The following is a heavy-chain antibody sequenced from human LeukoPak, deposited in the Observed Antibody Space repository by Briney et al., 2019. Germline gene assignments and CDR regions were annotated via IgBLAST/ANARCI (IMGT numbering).Heavy chain of an antibody. V-gene: IGHV4-38-2*01. D-gene: IGHD2-2*01. CDR1: GYSVSSGYY. CDR3: ARVSGLGYCSSTSCYNDVDY. CDR2: IYHSGST. Sequence: SETLSLTCAVSGYSVSSGYYWGWIRQPPGKGLEWIGSIYHSGSTNYNPSLKSRVTISVDTSKNQFSLKLSSVTAADTAVYYCARVSGLGYCSSTSCYNDVDYWGQGTLVTVSS. J-gene: IGHJ4*02.